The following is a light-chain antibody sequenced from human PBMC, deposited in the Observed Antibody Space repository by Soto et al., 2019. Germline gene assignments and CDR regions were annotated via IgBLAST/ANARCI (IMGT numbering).Light chain of an antibody. CDR3: QHHNNWPPGP. CDR1: LTVGTN. Sequence: VMTQSPATLSVSPGERATLSCRASLTVGTNLAWYQQKPGQPPRLLIYGASTRATGIPARFSGSGSGTDFTLTISSLQSEDFAVYYCQHHNNWPPGPFGHGTRVEIK. V-gene: IGKV3-15*01. CDR2: GAS. J-gene: IGKJ1*01.